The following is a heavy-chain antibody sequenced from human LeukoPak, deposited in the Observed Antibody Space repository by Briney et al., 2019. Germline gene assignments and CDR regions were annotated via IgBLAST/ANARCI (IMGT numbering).Heavy chain of an antibody. J-gene: IGHJ6*03. V-gene: IGHV4-4*07. Sequence: PSETLSLTCTVSGGSISSYCWSWIRQPAGKGLEWIGRIYTSGSTNYNPSLKSRVTMSVDTSKNQFSLKLSSVTAADTAVYYCARETGSGSYSYYYYYMDVWGKGTTVTVSS. D-gene: IGHD1-26*01. CDR1: GGSISSYC. CDR2: IYTSGST. CDR3: ARETGSGSYSYYYYYMDV.